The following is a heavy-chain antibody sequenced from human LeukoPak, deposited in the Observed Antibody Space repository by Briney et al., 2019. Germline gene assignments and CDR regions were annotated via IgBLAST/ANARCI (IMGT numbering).Heavy chain of an antibody. CDR1: GPPFTTYW. CDR3: ARAVLLTSGIDY. Sequence: GGPREISLKGSGPPFTTYWSGGVRQLPGKGLEGMGLIYPVDSETRYSPSCQGQVTISADKSVNTAYLQWSSLRALETAIYCCARAVLLTSGIDYWGQGTLVTVST. V-gene: IGHV5-51*01. D-gene: IGHD3-16*01. J-gene: IGHJ4*02. CDR2: IYPVDSET.